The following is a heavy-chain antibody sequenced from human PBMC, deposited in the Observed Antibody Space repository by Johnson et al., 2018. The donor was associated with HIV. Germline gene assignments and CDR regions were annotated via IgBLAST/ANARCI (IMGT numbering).Heavy chain of an antibody. CDR1: GFTFSSYW. Sequence: VQLVESGGGLVQPGGSLRLSCAASGFTFSSYWMSWVCQAPGKGLEWVANIKQDGSEKYYVDSVKGRFPISRDNSKNTLYLHMNSLGVEDTAVYYCAKDRGSPGIPAAFDIWGQGTIVTVSS. V-gene: IGHV3-7*01. J-gene: IGHJ3*02. D-gene: IGHD1-26*01. CDR3: AKDRGSPGIPAAFDI. CDR2: IKQDGSEK.